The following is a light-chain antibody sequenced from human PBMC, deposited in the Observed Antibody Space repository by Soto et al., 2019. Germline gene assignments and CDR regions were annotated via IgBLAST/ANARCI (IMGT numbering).Light chain of an antibody. CDR2: DAS. CDR3: QQRSNWPT. J-gene: IGKJ4*01. CDR1: QSVSSY. V-gene: IGKV3-11*01. Sequence: EIVLTQYPANRALSPGERATLSFRASQSVSSYLAWYQQKPGQAPRLLIYDASNRATGIPARFSGSGSGTDFTLTISRLEPEDFAVYYCQQRSNWPTFGGGTKVDIK.